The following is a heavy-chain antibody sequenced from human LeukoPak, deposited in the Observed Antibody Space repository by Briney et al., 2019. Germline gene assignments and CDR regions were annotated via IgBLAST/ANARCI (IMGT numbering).Heavy chain of an antibody. Sequence: SETLSLTRTVSGGSISSYYWSWIRQPPGKGLEWIGYIYYSGSTIYNPSLKSRVTISVDTSKNQFSLKLSSVTAADTAVYYCARLYDYVWGSSLSDIWGQGTMVTVSS. CDR3: ARLYDYVWGSSLSDI. CDR1: GGSISSYY. D-gene: IGHD3-16*01. V-gene: IGHV4-59*08. J-gene: IGHJ3*02. CDR2: IYYSGST.